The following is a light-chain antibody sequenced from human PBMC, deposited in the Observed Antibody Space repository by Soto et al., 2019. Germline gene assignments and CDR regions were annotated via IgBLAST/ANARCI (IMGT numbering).Light chain of an antibody. V-gene: IGKV4-1*01. CDR2: GAS. CDR1: QSVLYNSNNRDY. Sequence: DIVMTQSPDSLAVSLGERATINCKSSQSVLYNSNNRDYLAWSQQKPGQPPKLLIYGASTRQFGVPDRFSGSGSGTDFSLTISSLQAEDVAVYYCQQYYSTPRTFGQGTKVEIK. CDR3: QQYYSTPRT. J-gene: IGKJ1*01.